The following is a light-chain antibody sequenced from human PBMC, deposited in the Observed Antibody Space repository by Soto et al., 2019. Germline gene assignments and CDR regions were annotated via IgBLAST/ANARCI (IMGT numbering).Light chain of an antibody. J-gene: IGLJ1*01. CDR1: SGDVGGYDY. Sequence: QSVLTQPASVSGSPGQSITISCTGTSGDVGGYDYVSWYQQHPGKAPKLMIYDVTNRPSGVSNRFSGSKSGNTASLTISGLQAEDVADYYCISYASINTYVFGTGTKVTVL. CDR3: ISYASINTYV. V-gene: IGLV2-14*01. CDR2: DVT.